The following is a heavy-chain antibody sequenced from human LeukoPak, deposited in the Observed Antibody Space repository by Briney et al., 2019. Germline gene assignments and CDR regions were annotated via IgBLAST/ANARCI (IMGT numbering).Heavy chain of an antibody. Sequence: GGSLRLSCAASGFTFISYGMHWVRQAPGKGLEWVAFIRYDGSNKYYADSVKGRFTISRDNSKNTLYLQMNSLRAEDTAVYYCAKDPPTDSSSWYDWFDPWGQGTLVTVSS. J-gene: IGHJ5*02. D-gene: IGHD6-13*01. CDR1: GFTFISYG. CDR2: IRYDGSNK. V-gene: IGHV3-30*02. CDR3: AKDPPTDSSSWYDWFDP.